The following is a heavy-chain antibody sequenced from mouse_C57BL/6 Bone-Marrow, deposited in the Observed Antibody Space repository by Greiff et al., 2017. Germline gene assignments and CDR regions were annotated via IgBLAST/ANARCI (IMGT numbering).Heavy chain of an antibody. J-gene: IGHJ4*01. V-gene: IGHV2-9-1*01. CDR2: IWTGGGT. D-gene: IGHD1-1*01. Sequence: QVQLKQSGPGLVAPSQSLSITCTVSGFSLTSYAISWVRQPPGKGLEWLGVIWTGGGTNYNSALKSRLSISKDNSKSQVFLKMNSLQTDDTARYYCARNNYDGSSYLYYYAMDYWGQGTSVTVST. CDR3: ARNNYDGSSYLYYYAMDY. CDR1: GFSLTSYA.